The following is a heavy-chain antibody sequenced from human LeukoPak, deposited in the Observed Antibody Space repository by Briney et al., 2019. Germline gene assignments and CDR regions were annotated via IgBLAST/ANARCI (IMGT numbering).Heavy chain of an antibody. CDR3: ARSRGFWYSSTWFPYVFDY. D-gene: IGHD6-13*01. CDR2: IYYSGST. V-gene: IGHV4-39*01. CDR1: GGSISSSSYY. Sequence: SETLSLTCTVSGGSISSSSYYWGWIRQPPGKGLEWIGSIYYSGSTYYNPSLKSRVTISVDTSRNQLSLRLSSVTAADTAVFYCARSRGFWYSSTWFPYVFDYWGQGTLVTVSS. J-gene: IGHJ4*02.